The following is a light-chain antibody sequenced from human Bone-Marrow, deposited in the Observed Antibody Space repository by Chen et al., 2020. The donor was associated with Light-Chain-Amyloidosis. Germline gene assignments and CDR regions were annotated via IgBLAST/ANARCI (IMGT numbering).Light chain of an antibody. J-gene: IGKJ1*01. CDR3: QQYDSSRWT. CDR1: QSVSSAF. V-gene: IGKV3-20*01. Sequence: EIVLTQSPGTLSLSPGDRATLSCRASQSVSSAFLSWYQQKPGQAPRLLIYGASSRATAIPDRFSGSGSGTDFTLTISRLEPEDFAMYYCQQYDSSRWTFGQGTKVEFK. CDR2: GAS.